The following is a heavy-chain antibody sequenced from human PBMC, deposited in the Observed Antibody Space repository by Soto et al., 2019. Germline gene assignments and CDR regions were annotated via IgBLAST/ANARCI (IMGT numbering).Heavy chain of an antibody. CDR1: GFTIDNYG. Sequence: GGSLRLSCAASGFTIDNYGMSWFRQVPGKGLEWVSGMYWKDGNTRYADSVKGRFTISRDNSKNTLYLQMNSLGAEDTAVYYCARDFVVGGPTINYYYGMYVWGQGTTVTVSS. CDR2: MYWKDGNT. CDR3: ARDFVVGGPTINYYYGMYV. D-gene: IGHD1-26*01. J-gene: IGHJ6*02. V-gene: IGHV3-20*04.